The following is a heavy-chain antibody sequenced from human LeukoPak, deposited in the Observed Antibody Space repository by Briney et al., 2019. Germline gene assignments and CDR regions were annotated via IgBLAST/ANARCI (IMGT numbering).Heavy chain of an antibody. CDR2: INHSGST. Sequence: SETLSLTCAVYGGSFSGYYWNWIRQPPGKGLEWIGEINHSGSTNYISSLKSRVTISIDTSKNQFSLKMSSVTAADTAVYYCARGLMGAGSSGAFDIWGQGTLVNVSS. J-gene: IGHJ3*02. CDR3: ARGLMGAGSSGAFDI. CDR1: GGSFSGYY. V-gene: IGHV4-34*01. D-gene: IGHD1-26*01.